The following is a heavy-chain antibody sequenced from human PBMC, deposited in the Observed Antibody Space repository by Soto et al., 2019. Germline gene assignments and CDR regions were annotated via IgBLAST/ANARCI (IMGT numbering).Heavy chain of an antibody. CDR2: ISAHNGNT. Sequence: QVHLVQSGAEVKKPGASVKVSCKGSGYAFTTYGITWVRQAPGQGLEWMGWISAHNGNTNYAQKLQGRVTVTRDTSTSTAYMELRSLISDDTAVYYCARGRYGDYWGQGALVTASS. CDR3: ARGRYGDY. CDR1: GYAFTTYG. V-gene: IGHV1-18*01. J-gene: IGHJ4*02. D-gene: IGHD1-1*01.